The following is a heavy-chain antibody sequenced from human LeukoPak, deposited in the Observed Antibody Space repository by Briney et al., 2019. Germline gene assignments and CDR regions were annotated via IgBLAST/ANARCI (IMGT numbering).Heavy chain of an antibody. CDR2: ISAYNGNT. Sequence: GASVKVACKASGYTFTSYGISWVRQAPGQGLEWMGWISAYNGNTNYAQKLQGRVTMTTDTSTSTAYMELRSLRSDDTAVYYCARASTLPRRGYSYGYLPDYWGQGTLVTVSS. D-gene: IGHD5-18*01. CDR1: GYTFTSYG. CDR3: ARASTLPRRGYSYGYLPDY. V-gene: IGHV1-18*01. J-gene: IGHJ4*02.